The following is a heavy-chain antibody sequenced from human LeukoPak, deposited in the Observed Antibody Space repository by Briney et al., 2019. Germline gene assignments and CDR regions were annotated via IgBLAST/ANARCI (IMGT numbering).Heavy chain of an antibody. CDR1: GLTFSSHW. CDR2: ITNDGSST. Sequence: GGSLRLSCAASGLTFSSHWMHWVRQAPGKGLVWVSRITNDGSSTTYADSVKGRFTISRDNAKNMLYLQVNSLRAEDTAVYYCARIAVAGTASPVSYWGQGTLVTVSS. J-gene: IGHJ4*02. V-gene: IGHV3-74*01. CDR3: ARIAVAGTASPVSY. D-gene: IGHD6-19*01.